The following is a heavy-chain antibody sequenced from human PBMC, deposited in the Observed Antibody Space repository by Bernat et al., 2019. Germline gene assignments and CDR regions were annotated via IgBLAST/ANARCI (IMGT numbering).Heavy chain of an antibody. D-gene: IGHD6-13*01. CDR3: ARGDIAAAGSRSYYYYYMDV. CDR1: GFTFSSYG. Sequence: QVQLVESGGGVVQPGRSLRLSCAASGFTFSSYGMHWVRQAPGKGLEWVAVIWYDGSNKYYADSVKGRFTISRDNSKNTLYLQMNSLRAEDTAVYYCARGDIAAAGSRSYYYYYMDVWGKGTTVTVSS. V-gene: IGHV3-33*01. J-gene: IGHJ6*03. CDR2: IWYDGSNK.